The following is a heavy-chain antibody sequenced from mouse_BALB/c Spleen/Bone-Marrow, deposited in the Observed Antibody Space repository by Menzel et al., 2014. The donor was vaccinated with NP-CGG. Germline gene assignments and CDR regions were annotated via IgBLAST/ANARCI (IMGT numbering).Heavy chain of an antibody. J-gene: IGHJ4*01. CDR3: SRGEGYAMVY. V-gene: IGHV14-1*02. CDR1: GFNIKDYY. Sequence: VQLQQSGAEIVRPGALVKLSCKASGFNIKDYYMQWVKQRPEQGLEWIGWIDPENGNTIYDPKFQGKASITADTSSNTAYLQLSSLTSEDTAVYYCSRGEGYAMVYWGQGPPVTASS. CDR2: IDPENGNT.